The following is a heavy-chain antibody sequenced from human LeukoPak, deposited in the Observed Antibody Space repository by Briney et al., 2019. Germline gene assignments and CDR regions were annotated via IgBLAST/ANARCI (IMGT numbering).Heavy chain of an antibody. CDR2: IKSKTDGGTT. J-gene: IGHJ4*02. V-gene: IGHV3-15*01. Sequence: GGSLRLSCAASGFTFSNAWMSWVRQAPGKGLEWVGRIKSKTDGGTTDYAAPVKGRFTISRDDSKNTLYLQMNSLKTEDRAVYYCAARYNWNDLAYWGQGTLVTVSS. CDR1: GFTFSNAW. D-gene: IGHD1-1*01. CDR3: AARYNWNDLAY.